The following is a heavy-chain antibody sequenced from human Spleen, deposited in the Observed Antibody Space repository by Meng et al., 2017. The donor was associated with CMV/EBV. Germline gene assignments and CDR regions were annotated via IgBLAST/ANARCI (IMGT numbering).Heavy chain of an antibody. Sequence: GESLKISCAVSGFTFSSYAMHWVRQAPGKGLEYVSAISSNGGSTYYADSVKGRFTISRDNSKNTLYLQMGSLRAEDMAVYYCARDDSPSSYDFWSGLGYWGQGTLVTVSS. CDR1: GFTFSSYA. CDR3: ARDDSPSSYDFWSGLGY. D-gene: IGHD3-3*01. CDR2: ISSNGGST. V-gene: IGHV3-64*02. J-gene: IGHJ4*02.